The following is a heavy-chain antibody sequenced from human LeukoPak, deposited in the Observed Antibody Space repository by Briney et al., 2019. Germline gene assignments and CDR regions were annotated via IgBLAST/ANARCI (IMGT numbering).Heavy chain of an antibody. CDR1: GFTFSSYS. D-gene: IGHD6-13*01. V-gene: IGHV3-48*04. Sequence: GGSLRLSCAASGFTFSSYSMDWVRQAPGKGLEWVSYISSSSSTIYYADSVKGRFTISRDNAKNSLYLQMNSLRPDDTAVYYRARASGSTWYGFYFDYWGQGTLVTVSS. J-gene: IGHJ4*02. CDR3: ARASGSTWYGFYFDY. CDR2: ISSSSSTI.